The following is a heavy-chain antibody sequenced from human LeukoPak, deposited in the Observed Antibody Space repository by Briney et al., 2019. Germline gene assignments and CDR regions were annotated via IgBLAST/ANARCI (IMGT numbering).Heavy chain of an antibody. V-gene: IGHV3-74*01. CDR1: GFTFSSYW. CDR3: ARLLYYYDSSGYYLDAFDI. J-gene: IGHJ3*02. CDR2: INSDGSST. D-gene: IGHD3-22*01. Sequence: GGSLRLSCAASGFTFSSYWMHWVRQAPGKGLVWVSHINSDGSSTSYADSVKGRFTISRDNAKNTLYLQMNSLRAEDTAVYYCARLLYYYDSSGYYLDAFDIWGQGTMVTVSS.